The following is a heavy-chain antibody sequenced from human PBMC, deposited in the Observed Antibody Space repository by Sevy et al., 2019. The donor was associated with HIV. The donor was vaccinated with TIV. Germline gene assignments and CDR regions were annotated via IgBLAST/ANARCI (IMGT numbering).Heavy chain of an antibody. J-gene: IGHJ4*02. CDR2: INWNGGST. CDR1: GFTFDDYG. V-gene: IGHV3-20*04. CDR3: ARDEFTITMTRGPFDY. D-gene: IGHD3-22*01. Sequence: GGSLRLSCAASGFTFDDYGMSWVRQAPGKGLEWVSGINWNGGSTGYADSVKGRFTISRDNAKNSLYLQMNSLRAEDTALYYCARDEFTITMTRGPFDYWGQGTLVTVSS.